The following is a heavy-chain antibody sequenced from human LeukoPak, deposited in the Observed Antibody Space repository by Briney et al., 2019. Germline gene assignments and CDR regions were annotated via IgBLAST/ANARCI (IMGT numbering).Heavy chain of an antibody. CDR1: GFTVSSNY. D-gene: IGHD6-19*01. CDR2: ISGSGGST. J-gene: IGHJ6*03. V-gene: IGHV3-23*01. Sequence: GGSLRLSCAASGFTVSSNYMSWVRQAPGKGLEWVSAISGSGGSTYYADSVKGRFTISRDNSKNTLYLQMNSLRAEGTAVYYCSNRDRVRGWSVGGSYMAVWAKGPRSPSP. CDR3: SNRDRVRGWSVGGSYMAV.